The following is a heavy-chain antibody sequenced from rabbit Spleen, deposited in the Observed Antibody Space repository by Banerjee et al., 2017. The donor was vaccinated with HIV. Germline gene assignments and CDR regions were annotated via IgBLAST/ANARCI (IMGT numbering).Heavy chain of an antibody. D-gene: IGHD1-1*01. Sequence: EQLEESGGGLVKPEGSLTLTCKASGFSFSSSYDMCWVRQAPGKGLEWIGCIYTGNGKMYYASWAKGRFTISKTSSTTVTLKMTRLTAADTATYFCARDTSTSFSSYGMDLWGPGTLVTVS. V-gene: IGHV1S45*01. CDR1: GFSFSSSYD. J-gene: IGHJ6*01. CDR3: ARDTSTSFSSYGMDL. CDR2: IYTGNGKM.